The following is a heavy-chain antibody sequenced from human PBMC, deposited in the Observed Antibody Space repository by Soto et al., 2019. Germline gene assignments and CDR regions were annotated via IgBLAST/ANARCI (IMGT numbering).Heavy chain of an antibody. CDR3: ARDPRIVVPAYYYYYYIDV. Sequence: GGSLRLSCAASGFTFSSYSMNWVRQAPGKGLEWVSYISSSSSTIYYADSVKGRFTISRDNAKNSLYLQMNSLRAEDTAVYYCARDPRIVVPAYYYYYYIDVWGKGTTVTVSS. D-gene: IGHD2-2*01. CDR1: GFTFSSYS. V-gene: IGHV3-48*01. J-gene: IGHJ6*03. CDR2: ISSSSSTI.